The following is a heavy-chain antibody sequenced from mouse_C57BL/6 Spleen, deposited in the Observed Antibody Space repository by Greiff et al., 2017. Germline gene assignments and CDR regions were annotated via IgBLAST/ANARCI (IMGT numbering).Heavy chain of an antibody. J-gene: IGHJ3*01. CDR2: IYPGSGNT. CDR1: GYNFNDYY. D-gene: IGHD2-12*01. Sequence: QVQLQQSGAELVRPGASVKLSCTASGYNFNDYYINWVKQRPGQGLEWIARIYPGSGNTYYNEKFKGKATLTAEKSSSTAYLQLSSLTSEDSAVYFCASNDVDWFADWGTGTLVTVSS. CDR3: ASNDVDWFAD. V-gene: IGHV1-76*01.